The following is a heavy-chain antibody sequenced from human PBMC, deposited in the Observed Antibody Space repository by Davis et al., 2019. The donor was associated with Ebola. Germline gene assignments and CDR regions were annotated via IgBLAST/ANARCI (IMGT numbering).Heavy chain of an antibody. D-gene: IGHD2/OR15-2a*01. V-gene: IGHV3-30*19. Sequence: GESLKISCAASGFTFSSYGMHWVRQAPGKGLEWVAVISYDGSNKYYADSVKGRFTISRDNSKNTLYLQMNSLRAEDTAVYYCATRMDYWGQGTLVTVSS. CDR2: ISYDGSNK. J-gene: IGHJ4*02. CDR3: ATRMDY. CDR1: GFTFSSYG.